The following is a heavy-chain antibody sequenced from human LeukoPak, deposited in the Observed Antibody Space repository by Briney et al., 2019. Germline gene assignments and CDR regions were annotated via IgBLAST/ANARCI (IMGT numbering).Heavy chain of an antibody. CDR1: GGSLSSGDYY. J-gene: IGHJ4*02. D-gene: IGHD5-12*01. CDR3: ARGRGWLRPFDY. V-gene: IGHV4-30-4*08. CDR2: IYYSGST. Sequence: SETLSLTCTVSGGSLSSGDYYWSWIRQPPGKGLEWIGYIYYSGSTYYNPSLKSRVTISVDTSKNQFSLKLSSVTAADTAVYYCARGRGWLRPFDYWGQGTLVTVSS.